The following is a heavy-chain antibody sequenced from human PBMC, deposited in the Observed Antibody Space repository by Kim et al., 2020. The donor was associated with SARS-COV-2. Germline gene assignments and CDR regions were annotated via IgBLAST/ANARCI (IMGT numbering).Heavy chain of an antibody. D-gene: IGHD1-26*01. CDR3: ARRYYSGSYYYFDY. J-gene: IGHJ4*02. V-gene: IGHV3-74*01. Sequence: ADSGKGRFTIYRDNAKNTLYLQMNSLGAEDTAVYYCARRYYSGSYYYFDYWGQGTLVTVSS.